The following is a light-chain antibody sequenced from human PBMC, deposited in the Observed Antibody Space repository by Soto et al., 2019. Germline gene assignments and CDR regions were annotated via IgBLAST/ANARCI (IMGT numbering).Light chain of an antibody. CDR3: TQADTFRLT. CDR1: QGISSW. V-gene: IGKV1-12*01. CDR2: AAS. Sequence: DIQMTQSPSSVSASVGDRVTITCRASQGISSWGGWYQQKTGKAPNLLIYAASSLQSGVPSRFSGSGSVTEFTHTISRLQPEDLASYCCTQADTFRLTFGGGTKVEIK. J-gene: IGKJ4*01.